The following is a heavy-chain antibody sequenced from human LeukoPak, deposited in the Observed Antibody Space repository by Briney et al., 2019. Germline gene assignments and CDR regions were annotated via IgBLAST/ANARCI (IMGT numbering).Heavy chain of an antibody. CDR1: GYSFTSYW. J-gene: IGHJ3*02. D-gene: IGHD2-21*02. Sequence: GESLEISCKGSGYSFTSYWIGWVRQMPGKGLEWMGIIYPGDSDTRYSPSFQGQVTISADKSISTAYLQWSSLKASDTAMYYCARAYCGGDCYSPDAFDIWGQGTMVTVSS. CDR3: ARAYCGGDCYSPDAFDI. V-gene: IGHV5-51*01. CDR2: IYPGDSDT.